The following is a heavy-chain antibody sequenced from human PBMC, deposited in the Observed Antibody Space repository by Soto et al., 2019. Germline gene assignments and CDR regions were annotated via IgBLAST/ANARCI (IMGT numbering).Heavy chain of an antibody. CDR3: ARGRYCLTGRCFPNWFDS. CDR2: TYKSATT. V-gene: IGHV4-30-4*01. Sequence: SETLSLTCSVSGDSISNLDYFWAWIRQPPGQALEYIGYTYKSATTYYNPSFESRVAISVDTSKSQFSLNVTSVTAADTAVYFCARGRYCLTGRCFPNWFDSWGQGALVTVSS. D-gene: IGHD7-27*01. J-gene: IGHJ5*01. CDR1: GDSISNLDYF.